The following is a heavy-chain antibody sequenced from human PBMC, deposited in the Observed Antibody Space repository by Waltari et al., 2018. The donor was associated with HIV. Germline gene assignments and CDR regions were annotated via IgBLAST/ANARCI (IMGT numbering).Heavy chain of an antibody. Sequence: EVQLVESGGGVVRPGGSLRISCVASGFFFEDYGMSWVRQVSGKGLEWVSGISSNGGTTAYADSVKGRFIVSRDKAKKSLFLQMNSLRVEDTALYYCARNLREDSNTCQDYWGQGIQVTVSS. CDR2: ISSNGGTT. D-gene: IGHD3-22*01. CDR3: ARNLREDSNTCQDY. CDR1: GFFFEDYG. V-gene: IGHV3-20*04. J-gene: IGHJ4*02.